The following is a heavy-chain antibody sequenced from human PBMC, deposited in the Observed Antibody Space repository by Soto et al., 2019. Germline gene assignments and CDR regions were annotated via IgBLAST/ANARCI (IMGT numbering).Heavy chain of an antibody. CDR2: IVPIYRTA. CDR1: GGTFSSYR. V-gene: IGHV1-69*13. D-gene: IGHD6-6*01. Sequence: SVKVSCKASGGTFSSYRINWVRQAPGQGLEWVGGIVPIYRTADYAQKFQGRVTITADESTSTAYMELSSLRSEDTAVYYCASQGQLVGSWFDPWGQGTLVTVSS. J-gene: IGHJ5*02. CDR3: ASQGQLVGSWFDP.